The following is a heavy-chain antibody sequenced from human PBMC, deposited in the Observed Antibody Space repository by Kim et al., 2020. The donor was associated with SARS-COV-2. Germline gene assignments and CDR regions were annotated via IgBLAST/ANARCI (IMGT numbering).Heavy chain of an antibody. CDR1: GYSSTSYW. CDR3: ASRSSGSYYVDYYYYGMDV. J-gene: IGHJ6*02. V-gene: IGHV5-10-1*01. D-gene: IGHD3-10*01. CDR2: IDPSDSYT. Sequence: GESLKISCKGSGYSSTSYWISWVRQMPGKGLEWMGRIDPSDSYTNYSPSFQGHVTISADKSISTAYLQWSSLKASDTAMYYCASRSSGSYYVDYYYYGMDVWGQGTTVTVSS.